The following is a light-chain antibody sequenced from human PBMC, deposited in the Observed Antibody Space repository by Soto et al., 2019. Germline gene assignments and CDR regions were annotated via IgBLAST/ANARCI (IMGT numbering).Light chain of an antibody. CDR2: GAS. V-gene: IGKV3-20*01. Sequence: EIVLTQSPGTLSLSPGERATLSCRASQSVSSSYLAWHQQKPGQAPRLLIYGASSRATGIPDRFSGSGSGTDFTLTISRLEPEDFATYFCQQYYSSPRTFGQGTKVDIK. J-gene: IGKJ1*01. CDR3: QQYYSSPRT. CDR1: QSVSSSY.